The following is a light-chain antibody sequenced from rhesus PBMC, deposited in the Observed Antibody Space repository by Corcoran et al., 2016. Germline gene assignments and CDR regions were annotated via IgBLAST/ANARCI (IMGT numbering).Light chain of an antibody. V-gene: IGKV3-40*03. CDR1: ESVSSY. CDR2: RAS. Sequence: IVMTQSPATLSLSPGETATLSCWASESVSSYLAWYQQKPGRAPNLLVPRASFRASGIPDRVSASGARTEFTLTSSSLEPEDGGVYHCQQYSDLYTFGQGTKVEIK. CDR3: QQYSDLYT. J-gene: IGKJ2*01.